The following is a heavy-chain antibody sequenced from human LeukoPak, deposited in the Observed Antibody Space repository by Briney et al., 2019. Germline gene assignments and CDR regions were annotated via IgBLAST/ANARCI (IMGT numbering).Heavy chain of an antibody. Sequence: PGGSLRLSCEASGFTLSDHWMTWVRQAPGKGLEWVGRIKSKTDGGTTDYAAPVKGRFTISRDDSKNTLYLQMNSLKIEDTAVYYCTTDPDTAMVKGTVYYGMDVWGQGTTVTVSS. V-gene: IGHV3-15*01. CDR3: TTDPDTAMVKGTVYYGMDV. CDR1: GFTLSDHW. D-gene: IGHD5-18*01. CDR2: IKSKTDGGTT. J-gene: IGHJ6*02.